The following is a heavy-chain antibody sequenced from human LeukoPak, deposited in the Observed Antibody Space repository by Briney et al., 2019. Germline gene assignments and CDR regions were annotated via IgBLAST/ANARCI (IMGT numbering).Heavy chain of an antibody. CDR2: MNPNSGNT. CDR1: GYTFTSYD. Sequence: GASVKVSCKASGYTFTSYDINWVRQATGQGLEWMGWMNPNSGNTGYAQKFQGRVTMTRNTSISTAYMELSSLRSEDTAVYYCARGLLFFGSGSLWTFDIWGQGTMDTVSS. J-gene: IGHJ3*02. D-gene: IGHD3-10*01. V-gene: IGHV1-8*01. CDR3: ARGLLFFGSGSLWTFDI.